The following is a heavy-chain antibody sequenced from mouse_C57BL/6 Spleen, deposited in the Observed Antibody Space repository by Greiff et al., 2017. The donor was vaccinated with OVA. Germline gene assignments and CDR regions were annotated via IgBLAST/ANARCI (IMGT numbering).Heavy chain of an antibody. CDR3: TREEYYGSSFDY. CDR2: ISSGGDYI. D-gene: IGHD1-1*01. Sequence: EVKVVESGEGLVKPGGSLKLSCAASGFTFSSYAMSWVRQTPEKRLEWVAYISSGGDYIYYADTVKGRFTISRDNARNTLYLQMSSLKSEDTAMYYCTREEYYGSSFDYWGQGTTLTVSS. V-gene: IGHV5-9-1*02. CDR1: GFTFSSYA. J-gene: IGHJ2*01.